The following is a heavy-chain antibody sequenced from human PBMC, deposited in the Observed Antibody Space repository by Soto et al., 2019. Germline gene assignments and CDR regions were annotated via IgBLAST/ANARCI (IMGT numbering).Heavy chain of an antibody. CDR2: VYNSGST. CDR3: ARGGVVVVSYALDA. Sequence: QVQLQESGPGLVKPSETLTLTCSVSGGFISNYYWTWIRQSPGKGLEWIGYVYNSGSTEYNPSLKSRVGISIDTSKNQFSLKLSSVTAADTAVYYCARGGVVVVSYALDAWGQGTTVTVSS. CDR1: GGFISNYY. D-gene: IGHD2-21*01. J-gene: IGHJ6*02. V-gene: IGHV4-59*01.